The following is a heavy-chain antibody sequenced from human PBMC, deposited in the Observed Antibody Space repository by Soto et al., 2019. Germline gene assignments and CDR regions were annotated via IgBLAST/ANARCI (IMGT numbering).Heavy chain of an antibody. J-gene: IGHJ6*02. CDR2: IIPIFGTA. CDR1: GGTFSSYA. V-gene: IGHV1-69*01. Sequence: QVQLVQSGAEVKKPGSSVKVSCKASGGTFSSYAISWVRQAPGQGLEWMGGIIPIFGTANYAQKLQGRVTITADESTSTAYMELSSVRSEDTVVYYCASPTGPPDVYYYYGMDVWGQGTTVTVSS. CDR3: ASPTGPPDVYYYYGMDV. D-gene: IGHD4-17*01.